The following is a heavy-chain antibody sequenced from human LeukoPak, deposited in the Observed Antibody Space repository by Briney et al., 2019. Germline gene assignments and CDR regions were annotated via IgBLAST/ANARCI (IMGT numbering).Heavy chain of an antibody. CDR3: ARVTPDNLEYYFDY. J-gene: IGHJ4*02. CDR2: IYIGGST. CDR1: GFTVSSNY. Sequence: GGSLRLSCAASGFTVSSNYMSWVRQAPGKGLEWVSVIYIGGSTYYADSVKGRFTISTHNSKNTLYLQMNSLRAEDTAVYYCARVTPDNLEYYFDYWGQGTLVTVSS. D-gene: IGHD1-14*01. V-gene: IGHV3-53*04.